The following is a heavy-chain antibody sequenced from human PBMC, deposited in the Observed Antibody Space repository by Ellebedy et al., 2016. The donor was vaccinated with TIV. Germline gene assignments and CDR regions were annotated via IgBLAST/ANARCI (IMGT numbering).Heavy chain of an antibody. CDR3: ETQVYCGGDCYQDY. V-gene: IGHV1-2*02. D-gene: IGHD2-21*02. CDR2: INPNSGGT. Sequence: AASVKVSCKASGYTFTGYYMHWVRQAPGQGLEWMGWINPNSGGTNYAQKFQGRVTMTRDTSISTVYMELSRLRSDDTAVYYCETQVYCGGDCYQDYWGQGTLVTVSS. CDR1: GYTFTGYY. J-gene: IGHJ4*02.